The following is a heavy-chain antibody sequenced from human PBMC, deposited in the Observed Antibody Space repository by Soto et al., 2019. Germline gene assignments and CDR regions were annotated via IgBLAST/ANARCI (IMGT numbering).Heavy chain of an antibody. D-gene: IGHD6-19*01. CDR1: GFSLSSGGLC. J-gene: IGHJ4*02. CDR2: IDWDDAK. Sequence: SGPTLVNPIQTLTLTCAFSGFSLSSGGLCVGWIRQPPGKALEWLAIIDWDDAKYYSTSLKTRLTISKDTSKNQVVLTMTNMDPVDTATYYCARIPSIAWYDGWYFDYWGPGALVTAPQ. V-gene: IGHV2-70*01. CDR3: ARIPSIAWYDGWYFDY.